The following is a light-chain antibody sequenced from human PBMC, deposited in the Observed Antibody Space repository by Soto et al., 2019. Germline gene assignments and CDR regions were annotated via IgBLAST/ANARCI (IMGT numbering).Light chain of an antibody. CDR3: QSYDSSLSGSGV. CDR2: SNS. V-gene: IGLV1-40*01. Sequence: QSVLTQPPSVSGAPGQRVTSSCTGSSSNIGAGYDVHWYQQLPGTAPKLLIYSNSNRPSGVPDRFSGSKSGTSASLAITGLQAEDEADYYCQSYDSSLSGSGVFGGGTKLTVL. J-gene: IGLJ2*01. CDR1: SSNIGAGYD.